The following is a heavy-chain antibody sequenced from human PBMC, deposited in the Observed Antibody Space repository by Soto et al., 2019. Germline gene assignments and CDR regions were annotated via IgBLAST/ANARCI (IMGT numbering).Heavy chain of an antibody. CDR3: ARAAVSYGSNWFDS. Sequence: QVQLQESGPGLVKPSETLSLNCSVSGGSITNFYWSWIRHPPGRGLEWIGYVNHIGSTKYNPSLDIRITISVDTSKNQFPLRMTSVTTADTAVYYCARAAVSYGSNWFDSWGQGTLVTVAS. J-gene: IGHJ5*01. CDR2: VNHIGST. V-gene: IGHV4-59*01. D-gene: IGHD3-16*01. CDR1: GGSITNFY.